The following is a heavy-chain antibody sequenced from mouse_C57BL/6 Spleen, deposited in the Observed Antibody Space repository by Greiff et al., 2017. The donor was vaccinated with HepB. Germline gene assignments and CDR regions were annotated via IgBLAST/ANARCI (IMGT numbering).Heavy chain of an antibody. CDR2: INYDGSST. CDR3: ARVGYYGSPWFAY. V-gene: IGHV5-16*01. Sequence: EVKLVESEGGLVQPGSSMKLSCTASGFTFSDYYMAWVRQVPEKGLEWVANINYDGSSTYYLDSLKSRFIISRDNAKNILYLQMSSLKSEDTATYNCARVGYYGSPWFAYWGQGTLVTVSA. D-gene: IGHD1-1*01. J-gene: IGHJ3*01. CDR1: GFTFSDYY.